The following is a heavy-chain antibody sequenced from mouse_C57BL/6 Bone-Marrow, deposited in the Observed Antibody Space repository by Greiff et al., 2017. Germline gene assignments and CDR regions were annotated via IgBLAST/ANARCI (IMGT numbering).Heavy chain of an antibody. Sequence: EVQLQQSGPGLVKPSQSLSLTCSVTGYSITSGYYWNWIRQFPGNKLEWMGYISYDGSNNYNPSLKNRISITRDTSKNQFFLKLNSVTTEDTATYYCARRASYDYAMDYWGQGTSVTVSS. CDR1: GYSITSGYY. D-gene: IGHD3-3*01. CDR2: ISYDGSN. V-gene: IGHV3-6*01. CDR3: ARRASYDYAMDY. J-gene: IGHJ4*01.